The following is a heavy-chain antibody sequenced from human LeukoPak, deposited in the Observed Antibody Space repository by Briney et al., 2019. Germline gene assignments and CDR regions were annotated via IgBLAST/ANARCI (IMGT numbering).Heavy chain of an antibody. D-gene: IGHD5-18*01. CDR3: ARALRAYSYGTFDY. J-gene: IGHJ4*02. CDR1: GFTFSSYS. Sequence: GGSLRLSCAASGFTFSSYSMNWVRQAPGKGLEWVLYISSSSGTIYYADSVKGRFTISRDNAKNSLYLQMNSLRAGDTAVYYCARALRAYSYGTFDYWGQGTLVTVSS. CDR2: ISSSSGTI. V-gene: IGHV3-48*01.